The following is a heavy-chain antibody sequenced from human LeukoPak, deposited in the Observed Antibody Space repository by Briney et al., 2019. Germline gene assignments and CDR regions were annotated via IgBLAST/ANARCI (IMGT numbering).Heavy chain of an antibody. CDR2: ISTRGNA. CDR3: ARQNYGAAPLRY. CDR1: GGPISSFY. D-gene: IGHD4/OR15-4a*01. J-gene: IGHJ4*02. Sequence: SETLSLTCSVSGGPISSFYWSWVRQPAGKGLEWIGRISTRGNADYNPSLKSRVTLSVDTSKNQFSLKLSSVTAADTAVCYCARQNYGAAPLRYWGQGTLVTVSS. V-gene: IGHV4-4*07.